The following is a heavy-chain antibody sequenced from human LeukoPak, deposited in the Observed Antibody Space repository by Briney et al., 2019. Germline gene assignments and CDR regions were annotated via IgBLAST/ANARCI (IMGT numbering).Heavy chain of an antibody. V-gene: IGHV3-23*01. CDR2: LIGSSGST. D-gene: IGHD5-12*01. CDR1: GFTSSNYA. J-gene: IGHJ4*02. CDR3: AKGAYDYIEIGYFDS. Sequence: GSLRLSCAASGFTSSNYAMNWVRQAPGKGLEWVSVLIGSSGSTDYADSVKGRFTISRDNSKNTVFLQMNSLRAEDTAIYYCAKGAYDYIEIGYFDSWGQGTLVTVSS.